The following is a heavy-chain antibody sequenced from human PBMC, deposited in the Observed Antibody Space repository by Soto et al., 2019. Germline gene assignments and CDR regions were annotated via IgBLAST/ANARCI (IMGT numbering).Heavy chain of an antibody. CDR1: GFTFTRYS. Sequence: GGSLRLSCAASGFTFTRYSMNWVRQAPGKGLEWVSSISSTTNYIYYGDSMKGRFTISRDNGKNSLYLEIYSLRAEDTAVYYCARESEDLTSNFDYWGQGTLVTVSS. V-gene: IGHV3-21*06. CDR3: ARESEDLTSNFDY. J-gene: IGHJ4*02. CDR2: ISSTTNYI.